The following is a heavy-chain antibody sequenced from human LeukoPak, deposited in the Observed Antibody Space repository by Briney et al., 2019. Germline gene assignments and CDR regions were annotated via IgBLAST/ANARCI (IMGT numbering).Heavy chain of an antibody. V-gene: IGHV5-51*01. J-gene: IGHJ3*02. D-gene: IGHD5-18*01. CDR3: ARFQNTAMGPGAFDI. CDR2: IYPGDSDT. Sequence: GESLKISCKGSGYSFTSYWIGWVRQMPGKGLEWMGIIYPGDSDTRYSPSFQGQVTISADKSISTAYLQWSSLKASDTAMYYCARFQNTAMGPGAFDIWGQGTMVTVSS. CDR1: GYSFTSYW.